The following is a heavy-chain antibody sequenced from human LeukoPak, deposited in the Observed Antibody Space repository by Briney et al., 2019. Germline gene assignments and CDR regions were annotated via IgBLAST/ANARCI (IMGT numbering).Heavy chain of an antibody. Sequence: SETLSLTCTVSGGPTSSSSYYWGWIRQPPGKGLEWIGSIYYSGSTYYNPSFKSRVTISVDTSKNQFSLKLNSVTAADTAVYYCARHQEGYYYYYMDVWGKGTTVTVSS. V-gene: IGHV4-39*01. J-gene: IGHJ6*03. CDR2: IYYSGST. CDR3: ARHQEGYYYYYMDV. CDR1: GGPTSSSSYY.